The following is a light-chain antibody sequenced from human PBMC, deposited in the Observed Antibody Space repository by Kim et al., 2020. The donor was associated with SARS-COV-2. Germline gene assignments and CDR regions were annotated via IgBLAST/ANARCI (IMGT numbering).Light chain of an antibody. J-gene: IGKJ1*01. CDR3: QHYWT. Sequence: DIQMTQSPSTLSASVGDRVTITCRDSQNINHWLAWYEQKPGKAPKLLIYKASILESGVPSRFSGSGSGTEFTLTISSLQPDDFATYYCQHYWTFGQGTKVDIK. CDR2: KAS. CDR1: QNINHW. V-gene: IGKV1-5*03.